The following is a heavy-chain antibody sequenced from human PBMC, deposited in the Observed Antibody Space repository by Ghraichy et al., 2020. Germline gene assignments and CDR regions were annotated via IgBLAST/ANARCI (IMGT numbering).Heavy chain of an antibody. Sequence: GESLNISCAASGFTFSSYWMSWVRQAPGKGLEWVANIKQDGSEKYYVDSVKGRFTISRDNAKNSLYLQMNSLRAEDTAVYYCARETGRDGYNEFDYWGQGTLVTVSS. CDR3: ARETGRDGYNEFDY. V-gene: IGHV3-7*03. J-gene: IGHJ4*02. D-gene: IGHD5-24*01. CDR2: IKQDGSEK. CDR1: GFTFSSYW.